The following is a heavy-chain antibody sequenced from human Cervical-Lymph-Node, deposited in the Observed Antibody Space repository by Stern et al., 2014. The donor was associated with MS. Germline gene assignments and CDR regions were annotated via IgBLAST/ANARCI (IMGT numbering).Heavy chain of an antibody. D-gene: IGHD3-22*01. CDR3: ARDLSSLPYDSPNYYGMGLDS. V-gene: IGHV4-61*01. Sequence: QLQLQESGPGLVKPSETLSLSCTVSGGSVNSGRYYWSWIRQPPGKGLEWIGYSSYGGSTNYNPSLKSRVTISLDTSKNQFSLKLKSVTAADTAVYYCARDLSSLPYDSPNYYGMGLDSWGQGTLVTVSS. J-gene: IGHJ4*02. CDR2: SSYGGST. CDR1: GGSVNSGRYY.